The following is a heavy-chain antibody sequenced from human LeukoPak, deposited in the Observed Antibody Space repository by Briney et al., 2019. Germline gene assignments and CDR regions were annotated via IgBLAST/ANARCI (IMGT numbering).Heavy chain of an antibody. V-gene: IGHV3-30*02. J-gene: IGHJ6*03. Sequence: GGSLRLSCAASGFTFSSYGMHWVRQAPGKGLEWVAFIRYDGSNKYYADSVKGRFTISRDNSKNTLYLQMNSLRAEDTAVYYCAKGAQWSVPYYYYYYMDVWGKGTTVTISS. D-gene: IGHD2-15*01. CDR2: IRYDGSNK. CDR1: GFTFSSYG. CDR3: AKGAQWSVPYYYYYYMDV.